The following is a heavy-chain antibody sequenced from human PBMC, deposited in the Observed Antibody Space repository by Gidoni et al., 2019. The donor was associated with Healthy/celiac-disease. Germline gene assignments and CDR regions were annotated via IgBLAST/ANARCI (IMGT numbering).Heavy chain of an antibody. D-gene: IGHD1-1*01. J-gene: IGHJ4*02. CDR3: ARDTTKYFDY. CDR2: IWYDGSNK. CDR1: GFTFSSYG. V-gene: IGHV3-33*01. Sequence: HVQPVESGGGVVLPGMALRRSCAASGFTFSSYGMHWVRQASGKGLEWVAVIWYDGSNKYYADSVKGRFTISRDHSKNTLYLQMNSLRAEDTAVYYCARDTTKYFDYWGQGTLVTVSS.